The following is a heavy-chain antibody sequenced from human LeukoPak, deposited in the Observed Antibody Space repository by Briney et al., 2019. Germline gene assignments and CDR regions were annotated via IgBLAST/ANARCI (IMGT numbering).Heavy chain of an antibody. J-gene: IGHJ4*02. V-gene: IGHV3-30*04. Sequence: GRSLRLSCAASGFTFNNYVMHWVRQAPGKGLEWVALMSHDGTIAYNVDSVKGRFSISRDNSKDTVFLQLNSLTSEDTAVYYCAREGHSSGRAAAFAHWGKGTLVTVSS. CDR2: MSHDGTIA. CDR3: AREGHSSGRAAAFAH. D-gene: IGHD6-19*01. CDR1: GFTFNNYV.